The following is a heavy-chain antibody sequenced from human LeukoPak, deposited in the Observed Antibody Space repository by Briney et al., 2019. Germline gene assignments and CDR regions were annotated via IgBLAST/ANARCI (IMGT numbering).Heavy chain of an antibody. V-gene: IGHV4-61*01. D-gene: IGHD3-10*01. CDR3: ARVPITMVRGVIQYYFDY. J-gene: IGHJ4*02. CDR1: GGSISSSSYY. CDR2: IYYSGST. Sequence: SETLSLTCTVSGGSISSSSYYWSWIRQPPGKGLEWIGYIYYSGSTNYNPSLKSRVTISVDTSENQFSLKLSSVTAADTAVYYCARVPITMVRGVIQYYFDYWGQGTLVTVSS.